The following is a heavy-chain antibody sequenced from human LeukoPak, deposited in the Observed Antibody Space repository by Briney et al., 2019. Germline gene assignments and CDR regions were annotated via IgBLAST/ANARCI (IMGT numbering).Heavy chain of an antibody. J-gene: IGHJ4*02. CDR1: GYTFTSHD. Sequence: PEASVKVSCKASGYTFTSHDVNWVRQATGQGLEWMGYMTPSSGNTGYAQKIQGRVTLTRNTATSTVYMELSSLTSGDTAVYYCTRGDYWGQGTLVTVSS. CDR2: MTPSSGNT. CDR3: TRGDY. V-gene: IGHV1-8*01.